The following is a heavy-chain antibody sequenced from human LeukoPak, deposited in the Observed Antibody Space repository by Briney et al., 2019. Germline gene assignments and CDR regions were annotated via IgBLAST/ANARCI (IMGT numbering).Heavy chain of an antibody. CDR3: AREEVEAAAGRIDY. V-gene: IGHV4-61*02. Sequence: PSETLSLTCTVSGGSISSGSYYWSWIRQPAGEGLEWIGRIFTTGSTNYNPSLKSRVTISVDTSKNQFSLKLSSVTAADTAVYYCAREEVEAAAGRIDYWGQGTLVTVSS. CDR2: IFTTGST. D-gene: IGHD6-13*01. J-gene: IGHJ4*02. CDR1: GGSISSGSYY.